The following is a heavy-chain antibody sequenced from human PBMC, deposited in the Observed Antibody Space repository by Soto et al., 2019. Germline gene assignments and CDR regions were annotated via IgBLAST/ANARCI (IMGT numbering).Heavy chain of an antibody. CDR1: VGTFASYA. CDR3: ARDGGLVEISTMGDY. CDR2: IIPVFGST. V-gene: IGHV1-69*01. D-gene: IGHD3-16*01. J-gene: IGHJ4*02. Sequence: QVQLVQSGAEVKKPGSSVKVSCKASVGTFASYAVSWVRQAPGQGLEWMGGIIPVFGSTNYAQNFQDRVTFTADESTGTVYMELTSLRSEDTAVYYCARDGGLVEISTMGDYWGQGTLVTVSS.